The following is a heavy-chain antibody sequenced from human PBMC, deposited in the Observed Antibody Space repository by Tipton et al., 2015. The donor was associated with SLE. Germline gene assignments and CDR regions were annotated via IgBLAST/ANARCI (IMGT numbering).Heavy chain of an antibody. Sequence: SLRLSCAASGFTVSRYAMHWVRQAPGKGLEWVAVVSYDGSNKYYADTGKGRITISRENAKNTLYLQMNSLRAEDTAVYYGTRAPRLREFEYYFDYWGHGPLVTVSS. V-gene: IGHV3-30-3*01. D-gene: IGHD3-10*01. CDR3: TRAPRLREFEYYFDY. CDR2: VSYDGSNK. J-gene: IGHJ4*01. CDR1: GFTVSRYA.